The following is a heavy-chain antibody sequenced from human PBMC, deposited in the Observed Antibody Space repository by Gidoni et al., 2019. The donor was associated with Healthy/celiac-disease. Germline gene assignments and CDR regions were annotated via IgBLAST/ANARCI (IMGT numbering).Heavy chain of an antibody. V-gene: IGHV4-39*01. CDR2: IYYSGST. CDR3: ARPYDSSGLGVIDAFDI. J-gene: IGHJ3*02. D-gene: IGHD3-22*01. CDR1: GGSISSSSYY. Sequence: PGLVKPSETLSLTCTVSGGSISSSSYYWGWIRQPPGKGLEWIGSIYYSGSTYYNPSLKSRVTISVDTSKNQFSLKLSSVTAADTAVYYCARPYDSSGLGVIDAFDIWGQGTMVTVSS.